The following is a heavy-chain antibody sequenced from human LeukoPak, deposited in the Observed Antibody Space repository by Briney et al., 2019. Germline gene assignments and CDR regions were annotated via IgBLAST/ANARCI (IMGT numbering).Heavy chain of an antibody. CDR1: GGSISSYY. V-gene: IGHV4-59*01. Sequence: SETLSLTCTVSGGSISSYYWSWIRQPPGKGLEWSGYIYYSGSTNYKPSLKSRITISVDTSKSQSSLQLSSVTAADTAVYYCARARYSYALNFDYWGQGTLVTVSS. D-gene: IGHD5-18*01. CDR3: ARARYSYALNFDY. CDR2: IYYSGST. J-gene: IGHJ4*02.